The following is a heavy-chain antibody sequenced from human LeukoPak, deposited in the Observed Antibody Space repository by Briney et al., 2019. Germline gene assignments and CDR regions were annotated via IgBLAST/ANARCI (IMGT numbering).Heavy chain of an antibody. D-gene: IGHD6-13*01. Sequence: SETPSLTCAVSGGSITSSDWWSWVRQPPGKGLEWIGEIYHSGSPNYNPSLKSRVIISLDKSKSQFSLRLSSVTAADTAVYYCARVRGAAGTSYFDSWGQGTLVTVSS. V-gene: IGHV4-4*02. CDR2: IYHSGSP. CDR1: GGSITSSDW. J-gene: IGHJ4*02. CDR3: ARVRGAAGTSYFDS.